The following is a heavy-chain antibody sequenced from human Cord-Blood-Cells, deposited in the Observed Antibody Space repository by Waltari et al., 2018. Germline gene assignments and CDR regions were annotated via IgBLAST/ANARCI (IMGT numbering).Heavy chain of an antibody. CDR1: GFTFSSYA. Sequence: QVQLVESGGGVVQPGRSLRLSCAASGFTFSSYAMHWVRQAPGKGLEWVAVISYDGSNKCYADSGKGRFTISRDNSKNTLYLQMNSLRAEDTAVYYCARVNGKSIVVVPAADYWGQGTLVTVSS. V-gene: IGHV3-30-3*01. D-gene: IGHD2-2*01. CDR2: ISYDGSNK. CDR3: ARVNGKSIVVVPAADY. J-gene: IGHJ4*02.